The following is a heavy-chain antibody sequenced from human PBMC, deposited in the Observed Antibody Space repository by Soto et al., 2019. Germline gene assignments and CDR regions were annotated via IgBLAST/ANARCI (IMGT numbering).Heavy chain of an antibody. CDR1: GFTFSNYG. Sequence: QMQLVESGGGVVQPGKSLRLSCIASGFTFSNYGMHWVRQAPGKGLEWVAVIWYDGGSKFYADSVKGRFTISRDNSKNPLFLQMARLRADDTALYYWASDEIPLERRPSYGKDVWGPGTTVIVSS. CDR3: ASDEIPLERRPSYGKDV. V-gene: IGHV3-33*01. J-gene: IGHJ6*02. D-gene: IGHD1-1*01. CDR2: IWYDGGSK.